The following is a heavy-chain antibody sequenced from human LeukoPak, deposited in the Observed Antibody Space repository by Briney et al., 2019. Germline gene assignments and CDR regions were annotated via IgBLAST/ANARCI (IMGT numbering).Heavy chain of an antibody. CDR1: GDSVSSNSAA. V-gene: IGHV6-1*01. CDR2: TYYRSKWNN. J-gene: IGHJ6*02. CDR3: ARWGSSSWYGINYYGMDV. D-gene: IGHD6-13*01. Sequence: SQTLSLTCAISGDSVSSNSAAWNWIRQSPSRGLEWLGRTYYRSKWNNEYAVSVKSRITINSDTSKNQFSLKLSSVTAADTAVYYCARWGSSSWYGINYYGMDVWGQGTTVTVSS.